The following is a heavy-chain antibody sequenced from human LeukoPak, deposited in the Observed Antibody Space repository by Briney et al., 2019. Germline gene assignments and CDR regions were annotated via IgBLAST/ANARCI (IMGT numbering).Heavy chain of an antibody. CDR1: GYDSISTYY. Sequence: SETLSLTCSVSGYDSISTYYWNWIRQPPGKGLEWIGEINHSGSTNYNPSLKSRVTISVDTSKNQFSLKLSSVTAADTAVYYCARLWGGGPYYYDSSGYLGYYYMDVWGKGTTVTVSS. CDR2: INHSGST. D-gene: IGHD3-22*01. CDR3: ARLWGGGPYYYDSSGYLGYYYMDV. J-gene: IGHJ6*03. V-gene: IGHV4-34*01.